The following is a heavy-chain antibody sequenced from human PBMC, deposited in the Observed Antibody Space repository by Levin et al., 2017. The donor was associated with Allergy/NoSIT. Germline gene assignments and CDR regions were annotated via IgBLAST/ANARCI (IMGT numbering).Heavy chain of an antibody. V-gene: IGHV6-1*01. J-gene: IGHJ4*02. CDR3: ARSSRSGGDFDY. D-gene: IGHD3-16*01. CDR2: TYYRSKWYN. CDR1: GDSVSSDRAA. Sequence: SQTLSLTCAISGDSVSSDRAAWYWIRQSPSRGLEWLGRTYYRSKWYNDYAVSAKSRISVNPDTSKNQFSLQLNSVTPEDTALYYCARSSRSGGDFDYWGQGTLVTVSS.